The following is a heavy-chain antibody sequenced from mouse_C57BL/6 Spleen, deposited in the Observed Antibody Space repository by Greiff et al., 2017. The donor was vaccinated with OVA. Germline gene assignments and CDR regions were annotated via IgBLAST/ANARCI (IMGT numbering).Heavy chain of an antibody. D-gene: IGHD2-5*01. CDR1: GYSITSGYY. J-gene: IGHJ2*01. CDR3: ARSSNYGGDY. V-gene: IGHV3-6*01. Sequence: EVQVVESGPGLVKPSQSLSLTCSVTGYSITSGYYWNWIRQFPGNKLEWMGYISYDGSNNYNPSLKNRISITRDTSKNQFFLKLNSVTTEDTATYYCARSSNYGGDYWGQGTTLTVSS. CDR2: ISYDGSN.